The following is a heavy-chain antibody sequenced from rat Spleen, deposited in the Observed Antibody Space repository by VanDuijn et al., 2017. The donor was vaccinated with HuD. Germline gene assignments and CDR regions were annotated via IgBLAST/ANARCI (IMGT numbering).Heavy chain of an antibody. CDR3: TRGYVMDA. CDR1: GFTFSNFD. V-gene: IGHV5-29*01. Sequence: EVQLVESGGGLVRPGGSLKLSCSVSGFTFSNFDMAWVRQAPTKGLEWVATISYDGISTYYRDSVRGRFSISSDNAKTTQYLQMDSLRSEDTATYYCTRGYVMDAWGQGASVTVSS. J-gene: IGHJ4*01. CDR2: ISYDGIST.